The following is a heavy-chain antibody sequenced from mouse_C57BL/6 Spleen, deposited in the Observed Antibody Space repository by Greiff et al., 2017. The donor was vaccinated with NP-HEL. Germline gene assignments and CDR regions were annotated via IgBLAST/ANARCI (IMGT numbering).Heavy chain of an antibody. V-gene: IGHV1-69*01. J-gene: IGHJ1*03. D-gene: IGHD1-1*01. CDR1: GYTFTSYW. Sequence: QVQLQQPGAELVMPGASVKLSCKASGYTFTSYWMHWVKQRPGQGLEWIGEIDPSDSYTNYNQKFKGKSTLTVDKSSSTAYMQLSSLTSEDSAVYYCARSHYYGSSYWYCDVWGTGTTVTVSS. CDR2: IDPSDSYT. CDR3: ARSHYYGSSYWYCDV.